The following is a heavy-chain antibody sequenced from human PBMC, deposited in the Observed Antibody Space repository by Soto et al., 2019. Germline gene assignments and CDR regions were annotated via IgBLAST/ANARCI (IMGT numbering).Heavy chain of an antibody. D-gene: IGHD2-21*01. CDR3: ATCGILWSPLGSYAFDI. J-gene: IGHJ3*02. CDR1: GFTFSSYA. CDR2: ISGSGGST. V-gene: IGHV3-23*01. Sequence: PGGSLRLSCAASGFTFSSYAMSWVRQAPGKGLEWVSAISGSGGSTYYADSVKGRFTISRDNSKNTLYLQMNSLRAEDTAVYYCATCGILWSPLGSYAFDIWGQGTMVTVSS.